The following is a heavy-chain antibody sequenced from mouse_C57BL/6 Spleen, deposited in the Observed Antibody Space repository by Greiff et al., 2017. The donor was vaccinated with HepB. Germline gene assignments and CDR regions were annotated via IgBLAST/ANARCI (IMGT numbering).Heavy chain of an antibody. CDR3: TRCPYYYAMDY. CDR1: GYTFTDYE. Sequence: VQVVESGAELVRPGASVTLSCKASGYTFTDYEMHWVKQTPVHGLEWIGAIDPETGGTAYNQKFKGKAILTADKSSSTAYMELRSLTSEDSAVYYCTRCPYYYAMDYWGQGTSVTVSS. CDR2: IDPETGGT. V-gene: IGHV1-15*01. J-gene: IGHJ4*01.